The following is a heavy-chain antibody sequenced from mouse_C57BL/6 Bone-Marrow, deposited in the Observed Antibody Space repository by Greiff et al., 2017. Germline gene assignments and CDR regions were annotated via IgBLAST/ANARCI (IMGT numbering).Heavy chain of an antibody. CDR1: GYSITSGYY. V-gene: IGHV3-6*01. J-gene: IGHJ3*01. CDR3: ARIPPPPG. CDR2: ISYDGSN. Sequence: DVQLQESGPGLVKPSQSLSLTCSVTGYSITSGYYWNWIRQFPGNKLEWMGYISYDGSNNYNPSLKNRISITRDTSKKQFFLKLNSVTTEDTATXCCARIPPPPGWGQGTLVTVSA. D-gene: IGHD5-1-1*01.